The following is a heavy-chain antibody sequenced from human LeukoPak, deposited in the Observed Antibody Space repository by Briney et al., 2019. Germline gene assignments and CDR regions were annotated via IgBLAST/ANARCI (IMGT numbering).Heavy chain of an antibody. J-gene: IGHJ4*02. Sequence: PGGSPRLSCAASGFSVSGNWMHWVRQAPGKGLVWVSRINSDGSSTNYADSVRGRFTISRDNAKNTVYLQVNSLRVEDTAVYYCARGSGAYGDFDYWGQGTLVTVSS. V-gene: IGHV3-74*01. CDR3: ARGSGAYGDFDY. CDR2: INSDGSST. D-gene: IGHD6-19*01. CDR1: GFSVSGNW.